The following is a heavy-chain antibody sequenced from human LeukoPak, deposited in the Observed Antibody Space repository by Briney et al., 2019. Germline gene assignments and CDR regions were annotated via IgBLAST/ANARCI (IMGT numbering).Heavy chain of an antibody. Sequence: GGSLRLSCAASGFTFSGYWMSWVRQAPGKGLEWVANIKQDGSEKYYVDSVKGRFTISRDNAKNSLYLQMNSLRAEDTAVYYCARDRYSSGWYHEDYWGQGTLVTVSS. CDR3: ARDRYSSGWYHEDY. D-gene: IGHD6-19*01. J-gene: IGHJ4*02. CDR1: GFTFSGYW. V-gene: IGHV3-7*03. CDR2: IKQDGSEK.